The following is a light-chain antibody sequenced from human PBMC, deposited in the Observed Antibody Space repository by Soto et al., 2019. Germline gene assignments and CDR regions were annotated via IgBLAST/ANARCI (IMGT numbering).Light chain of an antibody. Sequence: EIVLTQSPATLSSFPGDRVTLSCRASQYINTRLAGYQHRPGQAPRLLIYDASNRATGIPDRFSGSGSGTDFTLAISRLDPEDFAVYYCQKRSNWPPVTFGGGTKVDIK. V-gene: IGKV3-11*01. J-gene: IGKJ4*01. CDR3: QKRSNWPPVT. CDR1: QYINTR. CDR2: DAS.